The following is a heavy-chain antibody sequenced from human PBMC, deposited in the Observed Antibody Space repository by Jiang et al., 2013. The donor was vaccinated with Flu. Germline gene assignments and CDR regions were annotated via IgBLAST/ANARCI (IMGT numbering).Heavy chain of an antibody. Sequence: LLKPSETLSLTCAVYGGSFSGYYWSWIRQPPGKGLEWIGEINHSGSTNYNPSLKSRVTISVDTSKNQFSLKLSSVTAADTAVYYCASIGVDRKRIAVGLQRDYWGQGTLVTVSS. V-gene: IGHV4-34*01. CDR3: ASIGVDRKRIAVGLQRDY. J-gene: IGHJ4*02. CDR2: INHSGST. CDR1: GGSFSGYY. D-gene: IGHD6-19*01.